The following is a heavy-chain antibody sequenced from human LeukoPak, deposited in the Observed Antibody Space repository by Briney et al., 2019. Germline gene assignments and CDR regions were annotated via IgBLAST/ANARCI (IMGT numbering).Heavy chain of an antibody. CDR1: GYTFTSYG. J-gene: IGHJ4*02. CDR2: ISAYNGNT. CDR3: ARDSLSTVVTPGYFDY. D-gene: IGHD4-23*01. Sequence: ASAKVSCKASGYTFTSYGISWVRQAPGQGLEWMGWISAYNGNTNYAQKLQGRVTMTTDTSTSTAYMELRSLRSDDTAVYYCARDSLSTVVTPGYFDYWGQGTLVTVSS. V-gene: IGHV1-18*01.